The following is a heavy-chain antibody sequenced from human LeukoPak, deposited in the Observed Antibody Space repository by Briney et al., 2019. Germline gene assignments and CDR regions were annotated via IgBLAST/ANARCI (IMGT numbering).Heavy chain of an antibody. CDR2: IYPGDSDT. V-gene: IGHV5-51*01. CDR1: GYSFTSYW. CDR3: ARHRGIQLWLYNWLDP. J-gene: IGHJ5*02. Sequence: GESLKISCKGSGYSFTSYWIGWVRQMPGKGLEWMGIIYPGDSDTRYSPSFQGQVTISADKSISTAYLQWSSLKASDTAMYYCARHRGIQLWLYNWLDPWGQGTLVTVSS. D-gene: IGHD5-18*01.